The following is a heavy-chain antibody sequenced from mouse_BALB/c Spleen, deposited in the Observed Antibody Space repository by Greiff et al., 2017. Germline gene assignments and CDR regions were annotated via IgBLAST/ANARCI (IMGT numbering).Heavy chain of an antibody. D-gene: IGHD1-1*01. CDR2: IFPGSGST. Sequence: LKQPGSELVRPGASVKLSCKASGYTFTSYWMHWVKQRPGQGLEWIGNIFPGSGSTNYDEKFKSKATLTVDTSSSTAYMQLSSLTSEDSAVYYCTRGGSYYYGSRAWFAYWGQGTLVTVSA. CDR1: GYTFTSYW. V-gene: IGHV1S22*01. CDR3: TRGGSYYYGSRAWFAY. J-gene: IGHJ3*01.